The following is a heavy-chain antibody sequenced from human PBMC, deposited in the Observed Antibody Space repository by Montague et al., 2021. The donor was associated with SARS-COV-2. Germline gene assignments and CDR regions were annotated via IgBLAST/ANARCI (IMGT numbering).Heavy chain of an antibody. V-gene: IGHV4-39*01. CDR3: AMRGGALDAFDI. Sequence: SETLSLTCTVSGGSIRTSSYYWVWIRQPPGKGLDWIGSIYYSGSTYYNPSLKSPVTISVDTSKNQFSLKPSSVTAADTAVYYCAMRGGALDAFDIWGQGTMVVVSS. J-gene: IGHJ3*02. CDR1: GGSIRTSSYY. CDR2: IYYSGST. D-gene: IGHD4-17*01.